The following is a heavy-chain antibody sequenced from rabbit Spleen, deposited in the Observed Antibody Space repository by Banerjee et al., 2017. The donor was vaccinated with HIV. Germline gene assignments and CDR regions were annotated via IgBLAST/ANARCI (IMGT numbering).Heavy chain of an antibody. D-gene: IGHD1-1*01. CDR1: GFSFSRGYD. CDR2: IDTGSSGFT. CDR3: ARDSSSSFSSYGMDL. J-gene: IGHJ6*01. V-gene: IGHV1S40*01. Sequence: QSLEESGGGLVKPGASLTLTCKASGFSFSRGYDMCWVRQAPGKGLEWIACIDTGSSGFTYFATWAKGRFTISKTSSTTVTLQMTRLTAADTATYFCARDSSSSFSSYGMDLWGPGTLVTVS.